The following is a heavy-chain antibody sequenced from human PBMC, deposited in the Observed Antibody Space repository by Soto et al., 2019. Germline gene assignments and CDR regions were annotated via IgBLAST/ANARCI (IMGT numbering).Heavy chain of an antibody. CDR2: IYYSGST. Sequence: QVQLQESGPGLVKPSETLSLTCTVSGGPTSGYYWSWVRQSPGKGLEWIGYIYYSGSTNYNPSLKSRVTKSIDTSKNQFSLKLSSVTAADTGVYYCARRDSSGWYSYFDYWGQGTLVTVSS. D-gene: IGHD6-19*01. CDR3: ARRDSSGWYSYFDY. CDR1: GGPTSGYY. V-gene: IGHV4-59*08. J-gene: IGHJ4*02.